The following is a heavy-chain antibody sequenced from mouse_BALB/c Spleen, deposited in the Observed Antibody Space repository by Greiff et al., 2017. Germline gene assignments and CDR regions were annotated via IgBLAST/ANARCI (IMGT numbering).Heavy chain of an antibody. CDR1: GYTFTDYV. J-gene: IGHJ3*01. D-gene: IGHD1-1*01. CDR2: IYPGSGST. CDR3: ARGTTTVVARAGFAY. V-gene: IGHV1-77*01. Sequence: VMLVESGPELVKPGASVKMSCKASGYTFTDYVISWVKQRTGQGLEWIGEIYPGSGSTYYNEKFKGKATLTADKSSNTAYMQLSSLTSEDSAVYFCARGTTTVVARAGFAYWGQGTLVTVSA.